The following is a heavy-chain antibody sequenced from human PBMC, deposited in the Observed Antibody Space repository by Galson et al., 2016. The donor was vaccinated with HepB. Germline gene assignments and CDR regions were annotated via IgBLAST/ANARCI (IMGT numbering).Heavy chain of an antibody. CDR3: ARGTVTPFHYYYYYMDV. V-gene: IGHV1-46*01. CDR1: GYTFTSYF. D-gene: IGHD4-17*01. Sequence: SVKVSCKASGYTFTSYFIHWVRQAPGQGLQWMGKINPSGGSTRYAQKFQGRVTMTRDTSTSTVCMELSSLRSEDTAVYYCARGTVTPFHYYYYYMDVWGKGTTVTVSS. CDR2: INPSGGST. J-gene: IGHJ6*03.